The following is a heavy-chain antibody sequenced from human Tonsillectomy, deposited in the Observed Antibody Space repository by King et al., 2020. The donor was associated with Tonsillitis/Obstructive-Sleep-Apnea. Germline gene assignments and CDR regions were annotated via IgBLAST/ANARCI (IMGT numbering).Heavy chain of an antibody. D-gene: IGHD1-26*01. V-gene: IGHV2-5*02. Sequence: TLKESGPTLVKPTQTLTLTCTFSGFSLSTSGVGVGWIRQPPGKALEWLSLIYWADDKRYSQSLKSRLTIPKDTSKNPVVLTMTNMDPVDTATYYCAHSVPWEHPPWVAFDIWGQGTMVTVSS. CDR3: AHSVPWEHPPWVAFDI. CDR1: GFSLSTSGVG. J-gene: IGHJ3*02. CDR2: IYWADDK.